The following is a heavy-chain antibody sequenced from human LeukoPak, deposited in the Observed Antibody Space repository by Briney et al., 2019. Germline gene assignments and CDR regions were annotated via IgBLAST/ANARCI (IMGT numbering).Heavy chain of an antibody. CDR1: GFTFSDSY. CDR2: IGSSGSTI. V-gene: IGHV3-11*04. Sequence: GGSLRLSCAASGFTFSDSYMSWIRQAPGKGLEWVSYIGSSGSTIYYADSVRGRFTISRNNARKSLYLQMNGLRAEDTAVYYCARSGYYSGFDYWGQGTLVTVSS. D-gene: IGHD3-3*01. CDR3: ARSGYYSGFDY. J-gene: IGHJ4*02.